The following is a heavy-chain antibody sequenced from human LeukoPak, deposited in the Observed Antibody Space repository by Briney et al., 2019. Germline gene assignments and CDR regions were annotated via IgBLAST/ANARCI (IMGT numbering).Heavy chain of an antibody. CDR2: IYYSGST. CDR1: GGSISSYY. Sequence: SETLSLTCTVSGGSISSYYWSWIRQPPGKGLEWIGYIYYSGSTNYNPSLKSRVTISVDTSKNQFSLKLSSVTAADTAVYYCARLWYYYDSSGYSVRYFDLWGRGTRVTVSS. D-gene: IGHD3-22*01. CDR3: ARLWYYYDSSGYSVRYFDL. J-gene: IGHJ2*01. V-gene: IGHV4-59*01.